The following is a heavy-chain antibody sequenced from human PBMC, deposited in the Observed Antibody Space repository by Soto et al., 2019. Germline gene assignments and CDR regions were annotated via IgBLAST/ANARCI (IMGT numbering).Heavy chain of an antibody. D-gene: IGHD1-1*01. J-gene: IGHJ3*02. CDR1: GFPFSTYG. V-gene: IGHV3-33*01. CDR3: GRDDAFGNENGFDI. Sequence: QVQLVESGGGVVQPGTSLRLSCAVSGFPFSTYGFHWVRQPPGKGLEWVAVIVSDGSAKYHADSVEGRFTISRDNSKDTLYLQMNSLRAEDTAVYYCGRDDAFGNENGFDIWGQGTMVTVSS. CDR2: IVSDGSAK.